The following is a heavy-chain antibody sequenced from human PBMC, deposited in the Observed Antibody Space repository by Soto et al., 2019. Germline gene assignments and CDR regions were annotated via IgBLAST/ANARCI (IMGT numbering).Heavy chain of an antibody. CDR2: INPYNGKT. V-gene: IGHV1-18*01. D-gene: IGHD2-15*01. Sequence: QVQLEQSGAEVKKSGASVKVSCKASGYIFSTHGINWVRQAPGHGLEWMGWINPYNGKTNYAQKFQGRVTMTTETSRKTAYMELRSLRSDDTALYYCARVQIVVVVGGTPADYWGQGTLVTVSS. CDR3: ARVQIVVVVGGTPADY. J-gene: IGHJ4*02. CDR1: GYIFSTHG.